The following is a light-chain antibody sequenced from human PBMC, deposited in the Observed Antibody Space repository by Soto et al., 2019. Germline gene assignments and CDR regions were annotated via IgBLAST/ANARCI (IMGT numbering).Light chain of an antibody. Sequence: DIQMTQSPSTLSASVGERITITCRASQSISSWLAWYQQKSGKAPKVLIYKASSLESGVPSRFSGSGSGTEFTLTSISLQPDDFATYYCQQYKTHWSFGQGTKVEIK. CDR3: QQYKTHWS. CDR2: KAS. V-gene: IGKV1-5*03. J-gene: IGKJ1*01. CDR1: QSISSW.